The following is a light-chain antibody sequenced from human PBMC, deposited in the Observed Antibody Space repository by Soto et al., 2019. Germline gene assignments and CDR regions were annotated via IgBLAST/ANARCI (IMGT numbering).Light chain of an antibody. CDR3: QHYNSYSEA. V-gene: IGKV1-5*03. Sequence: DIQMTQSPSTLSGSVGDRVTITCRASQTISSWLARYQQKPGKAPKLLIYKASTLKSGVPSRFSGSGSGTEFTLTISSLQPDDFATYYYQHYNSYSEAFGQGTKVDIK. CDR2: KAS. CDR1: QTISSW. J-gene: IGKJ1*01.